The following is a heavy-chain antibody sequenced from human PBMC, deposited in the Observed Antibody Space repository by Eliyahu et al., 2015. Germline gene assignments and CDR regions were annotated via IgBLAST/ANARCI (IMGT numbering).Heavy chain of an antibody. CDR3: AKGDEDCSSSYCYFSGLDY. Sequence: EVQLLESGGDMVQPRGSLRLSCAASGXXFSPXAXSLVRQXPGKGLGWVSAISGXGGTTYYADSVKGRFTVSRDNSKNSLYLYMNSLRAEDTAIYYCAKGDEDCSSSYCYFSGLDYWGPGTLVTVSS. J-gene: IGHJ4*02. CDR1: GXXFSPXA. V-gene: IGHV3-23*01. D-gene: IGHD6-13*01. CDR2: ISGXGGTT.